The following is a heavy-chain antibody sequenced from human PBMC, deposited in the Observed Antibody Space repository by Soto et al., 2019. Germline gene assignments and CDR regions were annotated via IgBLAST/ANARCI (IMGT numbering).Heavy chain of an antibody. J-gene: IGHJ6*03. Sequence: QVQLQESGPGLVKPSQTLSLTCTVSGGSISSGGYYWSWIRQHPGKGLEWIGYIYYSGSTYYNPSLKRRVTISVDTSKNQFSLKLSSVTAADTAVYYCARVGDDYSNYNYYYYYMDVWGKGTTVTVSS. CDR2: IYYSGST. CDR3: ARVGDDYSNYNYYYYYMDV. D-gene: IGHD4-4*01. CDR1: GGSISSGGYY. V-gene: IGHV4-31*03.